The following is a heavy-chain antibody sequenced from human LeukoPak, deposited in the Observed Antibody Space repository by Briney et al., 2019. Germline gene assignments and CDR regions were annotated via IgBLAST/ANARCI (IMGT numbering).Heavy chain of an antibody. CDR3: AREGHSSSWNPLDY. D-gene: IGHD6-13*01. Sequence: SETLSLTCAVYGGSFSGYYWSWIRQPPGKGLEWIGEINHSGSTNYNPSLKSRVTISVDTSKNQFSLKLSSVTAADTAVYYCAREGHSSSWNPLDYWGQGTPVTVSS. CDR1: GGSFSGYY. CDR2: INHSGST. V-gene: IGHV4-34*01. J-gene: IGHJ4*02.